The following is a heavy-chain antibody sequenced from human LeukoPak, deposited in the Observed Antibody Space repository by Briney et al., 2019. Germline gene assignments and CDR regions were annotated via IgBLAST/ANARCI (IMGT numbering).Heavy chain of an antibody. CDR2: INHSGST. D-gene: IGHD6-19*01. J-gene: IGHJ6*03. CDR3: ARHTRYSSGWHTNYYYMDV. CDR1: GGSFSGYY. V-gene: IGHV4-34*01. Sequence: SETLSLTCAVYGGSFSGYYWSWIRQPPGKGLEWIGEINHSGSTNYNPSLESRVTISVDTSKNQFSLKLSSVTAADTAVYYCARHTRYSSGWHTNYYYMDVWGKGTTVTVSS.